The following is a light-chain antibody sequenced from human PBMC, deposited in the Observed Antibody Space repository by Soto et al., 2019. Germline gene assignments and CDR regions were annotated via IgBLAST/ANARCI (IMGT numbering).Light chain of an antibody. CDR3: MQALQTSWT. V-gene: IGKV2-28*01. J-gene: IGKJ1*01. CDR1: QSLLQTNGYNY. Sequence: DIEMTQSPLSLPVTPGEPASISCRSSQSLLQTNGYNYLDWYLQKPGQSPQLLIYLGSNRASGVPDRFSGSGSGTDFTLKISRVDAEDVGVYYCMQALQTSWTFGQGTKVDIK. CDR2: LGS.